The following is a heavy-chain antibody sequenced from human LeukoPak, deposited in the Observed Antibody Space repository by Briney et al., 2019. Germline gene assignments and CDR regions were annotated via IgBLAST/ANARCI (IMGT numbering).Heavy chain of an antibody. CDR1: GFTVSSNY. J-gene: IGHJ1*01. Sequence: PGGSLRLSCAASGFTVSSNYMSWVRQAPGKGLEWVSAISGSGGSTYYADSVKGRFTISRDNSKNTLYLQMNSLRAEDTAVYYCAKRPGGWWIAAAGDEYFQHWGQGTLVTVSS. V-gene: IGHV3-23*01. D-gene: IGHD6-13*01. CDR2: ISGSGGST. CDR3: AKRPGGWWIAAAGDEYFQH.